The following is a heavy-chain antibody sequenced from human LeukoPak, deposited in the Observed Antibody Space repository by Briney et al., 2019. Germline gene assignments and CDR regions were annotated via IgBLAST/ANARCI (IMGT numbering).Heavy chain of an antibody. V-gene: IGHV4-59*01. CDR1: GGSFSGYY. D-gene: IGHD6-13*01. Sequence: SETLSLTCAVYGGSFSGYYWSWIRQPPGKGLEWIGYIYYSGSTNYNPSLKSRVTISVDTSKNQFSLKLSSVTAADTAVYYCARAAAGSHWYYYYMDVWGKGTTVTVSS. J-gene: IGHJ6*03. CDR2: IYYSGST. CDR3: ARAAAGSHWYYYYMDV.